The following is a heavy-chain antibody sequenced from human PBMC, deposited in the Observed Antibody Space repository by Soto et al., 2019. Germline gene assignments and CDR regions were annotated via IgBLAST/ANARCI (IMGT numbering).Heavy chain of an antibody. CDR1: GFTFSTYA. D-gene: IGHD1-7*01. V-gene: IGHV3-23*01. Sequence: GGSLRLSCAASGFTFSTYALIWVRQAPGKGLEWVSAISANGQGIYYADSVRGRFTISRDNSKNTIFLHMDSLRAEDTAVYYCAKDRNYPRDQFHYWGQGTLVTVS. J-gene: IGHJ4*02. CDR2: ISANGQGI. CDR3: AKDRNYPRDQFHY.